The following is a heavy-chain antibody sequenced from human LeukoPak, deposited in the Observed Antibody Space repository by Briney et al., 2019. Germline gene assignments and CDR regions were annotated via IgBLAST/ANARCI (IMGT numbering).Heavy chain of an antibody. D-gene: IGHD2-21*02. V-gene: IGHV5-51*01. Sequence: GESLKISCKGSGYSFTSYWIGWVRQMPGKGLEWMGIIYPGDSDTRYSPSFQGQVTISADKSISTAYLQWSSLKASDTAMYYCARVHCGGDCYEDWFDPWGQGTLVTVSS. CDR3: ARVHCGGDCYEDWFDP. CDR2: IYPGDSDT. CDR1: GYSFTSYW. J-gene: IGHJ5*02.